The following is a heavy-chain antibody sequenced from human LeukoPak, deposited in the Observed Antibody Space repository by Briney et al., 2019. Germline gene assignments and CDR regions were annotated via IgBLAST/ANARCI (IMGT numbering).Heavy chain of an antibody. V-gene: IGHV1-69*05. CDR2: IIPIFGTA. Sequence: SVKVSCKASGGTFSSYAIIWVRQAPGQGLEWMGGIIPIFGTANYAQKFQGRVTITTDESTSTAYMELSSLRSEDTAVYYCARDRGGSYTHDAFDIWGQGTMVTVSS. CDR1: GGTFSSYA. D-gene: IGHD1-26*01. J-gene: IGHJ3*02. CDR3: ARDRGGSYTHDAFDI.